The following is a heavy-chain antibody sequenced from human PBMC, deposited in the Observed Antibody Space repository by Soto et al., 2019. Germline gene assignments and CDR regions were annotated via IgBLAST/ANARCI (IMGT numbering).Heavy chain of an antibody. Sequence: PGGSLRLSCAASGFTFSSYGMHWVRQAPGKGLEWVAVISYDGSNKYYADSVRGRFTISRDNSKNTLYLQMNSLKASDTAMYYCASLKHDFWSGVSDGMDVWGQGTTVTVSS. CDR2: ISYDGSNK. D-gene: IGHD3-3*01. CDR3: ASLKHDFWSGVSDGMDV. J-gene: IGHJ6*02. V-gene: IGHV3-30*03. CDR1: GFTFSSYG.